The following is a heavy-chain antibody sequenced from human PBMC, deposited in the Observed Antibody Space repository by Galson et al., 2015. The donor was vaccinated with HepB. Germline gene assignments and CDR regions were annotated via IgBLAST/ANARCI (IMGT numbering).Heavy chain of an antibody. CDR2: INPNDGAT. V-gene: IGHV1-46*01. CDR3: ARELVATYYFDY. J-gene: IGHJ4*02. Sequence: SVKVSCKASGYTSTNYHIHWVRQAPGQGLEWMGIINPNDGATSYPQKFQGRVTMTRDTSTSTVDMDLSRLRSEDTAVYYCARELVATYYFDYWGQATLVTVSS. CDR1: GYTSTNYH. D-gene: IGHD2-15*01.